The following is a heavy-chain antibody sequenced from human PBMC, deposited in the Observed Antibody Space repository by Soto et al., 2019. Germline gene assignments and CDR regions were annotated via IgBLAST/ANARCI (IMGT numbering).Heavy chain of an antibody. V-gene: IGHV3-30*18. CDR2: ISYDGSNK. CDR3: AKASSTDIVATIPDY. Sequence: PGGSLRLSCAASGFTFSSYGMHWVRQAPGKGLEWVAVISYDGSNKYYADSVKGRFTISRDNSKNTLYLQMNSLRAEDTAVYYCAKASSTDIVATIPDYWGQGTLVTVSS. CDR1: GFTFSSYG. D-gene: IGHD5-12*01. J-gene: IGHJ4*02.